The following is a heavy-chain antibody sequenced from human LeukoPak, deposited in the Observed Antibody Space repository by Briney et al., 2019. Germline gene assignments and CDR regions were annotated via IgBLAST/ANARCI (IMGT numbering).Heavy chain of an antibody. V-gene: IGHV4-59*01. D-gene: IGHD1-1*01. CDR3: ARAVGGDAWHDGPNWFDP. CDR2: IYYSGST. Sequence: PSETLSLTCTVSGGSISSYYWSWIRQPPGKGLEWIGYIYYSGSTSYNPSLKSRVTISVDTSKNQFSLKLSSVTAADTAVYYCARAVGGDAWHDGPNWFDPWGQGTLVTVSS. J-gene: IGHJ5*02. CDR1: GGSISSYY.